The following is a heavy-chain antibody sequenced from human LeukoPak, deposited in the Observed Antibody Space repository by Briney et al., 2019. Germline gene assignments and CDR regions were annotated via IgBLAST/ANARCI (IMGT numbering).Heavy chain of an antibody. V-gene: IGHV3-15*01. CDR1: GFTFSNAW. CDR2: IKSKTDGGAT. J-gene: IGHJ4*02. Sequence: GGSLRLSCAASGFTFSNAWMSWVRQAPGKGLEWVGRIKSKTDGGATDYAAPVKGRFTISRDDSKNTLYLQMNSLKTEDTAVYYCTTRASYYDFWKTDYWGQGTLVTVSS. D-gene: IGHD3-3*01. CDR3: TTRASYYDFWKTDY.